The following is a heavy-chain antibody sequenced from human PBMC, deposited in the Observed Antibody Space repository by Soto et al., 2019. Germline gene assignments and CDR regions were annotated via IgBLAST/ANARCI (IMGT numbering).Heavy chain of an antibody. Sequence: PGGSLRLSCAASGFTFSSYWMSWVRQAPGKGLEWVANIKQDGSEKYYVDSVKGRFTISRDNAKNSLYLQMNSLRAEDTAVYYCASFSRTTPDAFDIWGQGTMVTVS. CDR3: ASFSRTTPDAFDI. J-gene: IGHJ3*02. CDR1: GFTFSSYW. V-gene: IGHV3-7*01. CDR2: IKQDGSEK. D-gene: IGHD3-3*01.